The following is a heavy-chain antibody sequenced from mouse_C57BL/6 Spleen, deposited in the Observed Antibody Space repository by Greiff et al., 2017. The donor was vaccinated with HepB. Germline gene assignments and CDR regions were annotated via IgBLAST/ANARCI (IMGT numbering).Heavy chain of an antibody. D-gene: IGHD1-1*01. CDR2: IRNKANGYTT. V-gene: IGHV7-3*01. Sequence: EVQLVESGGGLVQPGGSLSLSCAASGFTFTDYYMSWVRQPPGKALEWLGFIRNKANGYTTEYSASVKGRFTISRDNSQSILYLQMNALRAEDSATYYCARLTVVATDWYFDVWGTGTTVTVSS. CDR1: GFTFTDYY. J-gene: IGHJ1*03. CDR3: ARLTVVATDWYFDV.